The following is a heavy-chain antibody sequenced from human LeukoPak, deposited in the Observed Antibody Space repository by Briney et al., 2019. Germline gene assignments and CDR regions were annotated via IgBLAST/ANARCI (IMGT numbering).Heavy chain of an antibody. Sequence: GRSLRLSCAASGFTFSSYGMHWVRQAPGKGLEWVAVIWYGGSNKYYADSVKGRFTISRDNSKNTLYLQMNSLRAEDTAVYYCARDLDEVYYYMDVWGKGTTVTVSS. CDR3: ARDLDEVYYYMDV. V-gene: IGHV3-33*01. D-gene: IGHD1-1*01. CDR1: GFTFSSYG. CDR2: IWYGGSNK. J-gene: IGHJ6*03.